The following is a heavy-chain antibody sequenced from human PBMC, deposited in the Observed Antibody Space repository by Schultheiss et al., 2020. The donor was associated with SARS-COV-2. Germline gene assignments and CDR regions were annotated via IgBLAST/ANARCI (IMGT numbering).Heavy chain of an antibody. CDR1: GFTFSSYA. V-gene: IGHV3-23*01. CDR2: ISGSGGST. J-gene: IGHJ4*02. Sequence: GESLKISCAASGFTFSSYAMSWVRQAPGKGLEWVSAISGSGGSTYYADSVKGRFTISRDNSKNTLYLQMNSLRAEDTAVYYCAKSPKYYYDSSGYYSRFDYWGQGTLVTVSS. D-gene: IGHD3-22*01. CDR3: AKSPKYYYDSSGYYSRFDY.